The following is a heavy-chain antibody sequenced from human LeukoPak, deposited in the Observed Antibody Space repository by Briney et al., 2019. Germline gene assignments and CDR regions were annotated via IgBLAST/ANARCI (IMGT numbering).Heavy chain of an antibody. Sequence: GGSLRLSCAASGFTFSTYSMNWVRQAPGKGLEWLSYISSGSSTIYYADSVKGRFTISRGNAKNSLYLQMNSLRAEDTAVYYCARVTVGATADYFDYWGQGTLVTVSS. J-gene: IGHJ4*02. V-gene: IGHV3-48*01. CDR2: ISSGSSTI. CDR1: GFTFSTYS. CDR3: ARVTVGATADYFDY. D-gene: IGHD1-26*01.